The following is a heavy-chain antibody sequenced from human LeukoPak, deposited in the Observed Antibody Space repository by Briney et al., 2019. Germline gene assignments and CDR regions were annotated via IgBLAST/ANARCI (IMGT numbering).Heavy chain of an antibody. CDR2: IKEDGSEK. D-gene: IGHD2-2*01. V-gene: IGHV3-7*01. CDR1: GFAFSSCW. J-gene: IGHJ4*02. CDR3: ARTVPSC. Sequence: GGSLRLSCAASGFAFSSCWMSWVRQAPGKGLEWVANIKEDGSEKYYVDSVKGRFTISRDTAKNSLYLQMNSLRAEDTAVYYCARTVPSCWGQGTLVTVSS.